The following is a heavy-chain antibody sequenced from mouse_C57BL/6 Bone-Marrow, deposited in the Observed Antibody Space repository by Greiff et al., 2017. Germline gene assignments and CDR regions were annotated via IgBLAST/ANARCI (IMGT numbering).Heavy chain of an antibody. V-gene: IGHV1-50*01. CDR3: ARGGNYRFAY. CDR1: GYTFTSYW. Sequence: QVQLQQPGAELVKPGASVKLSCKASGYTFTSYWMQWVKQRPGQGLEWIGEIDPSDSYTNYNQKFKGKATLTVDTSSNTAYMQLSSLTSEDSAVYYCARGGNYRFAYWGQGTLVTVSA. CDR2: IDPSDSYT. J-gene: IGHJ3*01. D-gene: IGHD2-1*01.